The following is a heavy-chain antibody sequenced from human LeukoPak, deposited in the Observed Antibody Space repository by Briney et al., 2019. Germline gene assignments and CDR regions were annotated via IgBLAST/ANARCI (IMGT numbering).Heavy chain of an antibody. Sequence: SETLSLTCTVSGGSISSHYWSWIRQPPGKGLEWIGYIYYSGSTNYNPSLKSRVTISVDTSKNQFSLKLSSVTAADTAVYYCARRGLFGFDPWGQGTLVTLSS. D-gene: IGHD3-10*01. CDR2: IYYSGST. CDR1: GGSISSHY. V-gene: IGHV4-59*11. J-gene: IGHJ5*02. CDR3: ARRGLFGFDP.